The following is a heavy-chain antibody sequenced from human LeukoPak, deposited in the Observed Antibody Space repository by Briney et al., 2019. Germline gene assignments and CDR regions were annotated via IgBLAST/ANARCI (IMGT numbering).Heavy chain of an antibody. D-gene: IGHD3-10*01. Sequence: PSETLSLTCTVSGGSISSGGYYWSWIRQHPGKGLEWIGYIYYSGSTYYNPSLKSRVTISVDTSKNQFSLKLSSVTAADTAVYYCARVQGVGDRRFDPWGQGTLVTVSS. CDR1: GGSISSGGYY. V-gene: IGHV4-31*03. J-gene: IGHJ5*02. CDR3: ARVQGVGDRRFDP. CDR2: IYYSGST.